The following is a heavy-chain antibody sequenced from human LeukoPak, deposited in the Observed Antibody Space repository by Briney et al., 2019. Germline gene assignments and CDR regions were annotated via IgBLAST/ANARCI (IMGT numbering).Heavy chain of an antibody. Sequence: SETLSLTCTVPGGSISSSYWSWIRQPPGKGLEWIGHIYYSGSTNYNPSLKSRVTISVDTSKNQFSLNLSSVTAADTAVYYCARRYSYGYADYYGMDVWGQGTTVTVSS. CDR2: IYYSGST. CDR3: ARRYSYGYADYYGMDV. J-gene: IGHJ6*02. V-gene: IGHV4-59*01. D-gene: IGHD5-18*01. CDR1: GGSISSSY.